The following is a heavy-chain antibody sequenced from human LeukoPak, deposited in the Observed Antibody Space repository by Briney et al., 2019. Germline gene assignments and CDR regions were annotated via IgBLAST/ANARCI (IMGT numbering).Heavy chain of an antibody. V-gene: IGHV3-33*01. Sequence: GGSLRLSCAASGFTFSSYGMHWVRQAPGKGLEWVAVIWYDGSNKYYADSVKGRFPISRDNSKNTLYLQMNSLRAEDTAVYYCARDLSWDSSGYLDYWGQGTLVTVSS. CDR1: GFTFSSYG. CDR3: ARDLSWDSSGYLDY. D-gene: IGHD3-22*01. J-gene: IGHJ4*02. CDR2: IWYDGSNK.